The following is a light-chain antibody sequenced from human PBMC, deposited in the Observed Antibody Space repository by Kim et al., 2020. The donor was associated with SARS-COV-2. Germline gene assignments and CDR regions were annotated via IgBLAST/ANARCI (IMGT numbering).Light chain of an antibody. J-gene: IGKJ3*01. CDR2: GAS. Sequence: EIVLTQSPGTLSLSPGERATLSCRASQSVSSSLLAWYQQKPGRAPRLLIYGASSRATGIPDRFSGSGSGTDFTLTISRLEPEDFAVYSCHQYGNSPPTFGPGTKVDIK. CDR3: HQYGNSPPT. CDR1: QSVSSSL. V-gene: IGKV3-20*01.